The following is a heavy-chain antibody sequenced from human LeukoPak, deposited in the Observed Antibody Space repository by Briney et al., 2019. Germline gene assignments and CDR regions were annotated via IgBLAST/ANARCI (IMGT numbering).Heavy chain of an antibody. D-gene: IGHD2-2*01. V-gene: IGHV3-23*01. CDR2: IGNSGGT. Sequence: GGSLRLSCAASGFTVSSYAMYWVRQAPGKGLKWVSTIGNSGGTYYADSVKGRFSISRDNSKNTLYLQLNSLRAEDTAVYYCAKEKVGYCSSTSCFDGYDYWGQGTLVTVSS. CDR3: AKEKVGYCSSTSCFDGYDY. J-gene: IGHJ4*02. CDR1: GFTVSSYA.